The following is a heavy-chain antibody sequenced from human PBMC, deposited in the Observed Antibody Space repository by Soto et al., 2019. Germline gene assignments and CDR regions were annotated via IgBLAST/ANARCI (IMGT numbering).Heavy chain of an antibody. CDR3: ARERSRGVVRGVIDY. CDR2: INHSGST. V-gene: IGHV4-34*01. Sequence: QVQLQQWGAGLLKPSETLSLTCAVYGGSFSGYYWSWIRQPPGKGLEWIGEINHSGSTNYNPSLKSRVTISVDTSKNQFSLKLSSVTAADTAVYCCARERSRGVVRGVIDYWGQGTLVTVSS. J-gene: IGHJ4*02. D-gene: IGHD3-10*01. CDR1: GGSFSGYY.